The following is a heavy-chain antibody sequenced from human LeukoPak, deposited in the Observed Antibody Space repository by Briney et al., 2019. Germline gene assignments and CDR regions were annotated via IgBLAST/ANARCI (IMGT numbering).Heavy chain of an antibody. CDR3: VREMKYRVLVAGTPVDFDY. V-gene: IGHV3-74*01. J-gene: IGHJ4*02. CDR1: GFSFSSYW. CDR2: INCDGSTR. D-gene: IGHD2-15*01. Sequence: GGSLRLSCVASGFSFSSYWMHWVRQVPGTGLIWVSRINCDGSTRTYADSVQGRFTISRDNAENTLFLEMSGLRADDTAEYYCVREMKYRVLVAGTPVDFDYWGQGTVVIDTS.